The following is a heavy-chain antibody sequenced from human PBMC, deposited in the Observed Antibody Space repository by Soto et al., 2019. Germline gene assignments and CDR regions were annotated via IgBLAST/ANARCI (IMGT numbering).Heavy chain of an antibody. CDR1: GYTFTSYD. J-gene: IGHJ6*02. Sequence: QVQLVQSGAEVKKPGASVKVSCKASGYTFTSYDINWVRQATGQGLEWMGWMNPNSGNTGYAQKFQGRVTMTRNTYISTDYMELSSLRSEDTAVYYCARGRGSSTSCYLYYYYGMDVWGQGTTVTVSS. CDR3: ARGRGSSTSCYLYYYYGMDV. CDR2: MNPNSGNT. V-gene: IGHV1-8*01. D-gene: IGHD2-2*01.